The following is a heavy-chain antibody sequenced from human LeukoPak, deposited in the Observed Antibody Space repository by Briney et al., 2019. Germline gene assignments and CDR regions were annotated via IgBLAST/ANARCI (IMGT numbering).Heavy chain of an antibody. CDR2: IYYSGST. Sequence: SETLSLTCTVPGGSISSCYWRWIRQPPGKGLEWIGYIYYSGSTNYNPSLKSRVTISVDTSTNQFSLKLSSVTAADTAVYYCARHEGSSWLAYWGQGTLVTVSS. CDR1: GGSISSCY. CDR3: ARHEGSSWLAY. V-gene: IGHV4-59*08. D-gene: IGHD6-13*01. J-gene: IGHJ4*02.